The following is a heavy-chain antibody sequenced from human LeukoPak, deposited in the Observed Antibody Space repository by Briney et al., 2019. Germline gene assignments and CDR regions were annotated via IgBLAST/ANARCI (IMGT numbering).Heavy chain of an antibody. CDR3: ARDRDVVVVAATRYYYGMDV. CDR1: GYTFTSYY. D-gene: IGHD2-15*01. Sequence: ASVKVSCKASGYTFTSYYMHWVRQAPGQGLEWMGIINPSGGSTSYAQKFQGRVTITADKSTSTAYMELSSLRSEDTAVYYCARDRDVVVVAATRYYYGMDVWGQGTTVTVSS. CDR2: INPSGGST. V-gene: IGHV1-46*01. J-gene: IGHJ6*02.